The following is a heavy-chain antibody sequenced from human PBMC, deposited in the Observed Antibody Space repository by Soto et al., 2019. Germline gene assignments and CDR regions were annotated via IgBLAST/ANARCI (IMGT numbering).Heavy chain of an antibody. Sequence: EVQLLESGGGLVQPGGSLRLSCAASGFTFSSNAMSWVRQAPGKGLEWVSAISGSGGSTYYADSVKGRFTISRDNSKNTLYLQMNSLRAEDTAVYYWAKGKLLWFGELSSWFDPWGQGTLVTVSS. J-gene: IGHJ5*02. CDR1: GFTFSSNA. CDR2: ISGSGGST. CDR3: AKGKLLWFGELSSWFDP. D-gene: IGHD3-10*01. V-gene: IGHV3-23*01.